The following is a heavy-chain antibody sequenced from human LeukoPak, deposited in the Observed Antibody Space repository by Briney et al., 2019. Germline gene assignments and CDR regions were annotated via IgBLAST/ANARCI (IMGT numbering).Heavy chain of an antibody. CDR1: GYSFRDYL. Sequence: GESLKISCKSSGYSFRDYLIGWVRQMPGRGLEWMGVIWPDDSDTRYSPSFQGQVTISVDKSINTAYLQWSSLKASDTAMYFCATPPQNAMNGRPAEYPDHWGQGTLVTVSS. J-gene: IGHJ1*01. D-gene: IGHD2-15*01. CDR3: ATPPQNAMNGRPAEYPDH. V-gene: IGHV5-51*01. CDR2: IWPDDSDT.